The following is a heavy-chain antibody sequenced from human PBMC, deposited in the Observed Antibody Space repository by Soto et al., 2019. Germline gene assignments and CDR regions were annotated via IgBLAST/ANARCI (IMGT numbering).Heavy chain of an antibody. Sequence: PSETLSLTCTVSGGSITNINWWSWVRLPPATGLEWIGDIYHAGSTKYNPSLERRVTMSVDTSNNQFGLTLTSVTAADKAVYFCARGSRIVGNTRPYESWGRGTGVTVS. D-gene: IGHD1-26*01. CDR1: GGSITNINW. V-gene: IGHV4-4*02. J-gene: IGHJ5*02. CDR2: IYHAGST. CDR3: ARGSRIVGNTRPYES.